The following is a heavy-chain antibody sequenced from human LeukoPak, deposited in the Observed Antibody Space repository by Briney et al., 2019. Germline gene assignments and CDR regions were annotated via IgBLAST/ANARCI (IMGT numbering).Heavy chain of an antibody. CDR2: IIPILGIA. Sequence: SVKVSCKASGGTFSSYAISWVRQAPGQGLEWMGRIIPILGIANYAQKFQGRVTITADKSTSTAYMELSSLRSEDTAAYYCANFDYEGPLGAFDIWGQGTMVTVSS. V-gene: IGHV1-69*04. CDR3: ANFDYEGPLGAFDI. J-gene: IGHJ3*02. D-gene: IGHD4-17*01. CDR1: GGTFSSYA.